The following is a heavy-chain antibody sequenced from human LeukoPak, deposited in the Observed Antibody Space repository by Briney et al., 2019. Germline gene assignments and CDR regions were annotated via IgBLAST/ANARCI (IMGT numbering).Heavy chain of an antibody. CDR1: GYTFTSYY. CDR2: INPSGGST. D-gene: IGHD2-2*01. J-gene: IGHJ4*02. V-gene: IGHV1-46*01. Sequence: GASVKVSCKASGYTFTSYYMHWVRQAPGQGLEWMGIINPSGGSTSYAQKFQGRVTMTRDTSTSTVYMELSSLRSEDTAVYYCARDLRVEYCSSTSCYLGLDYWGQGTLVTVSS. CDR3: ARDLRVEYCSSTSCYLGLDY.